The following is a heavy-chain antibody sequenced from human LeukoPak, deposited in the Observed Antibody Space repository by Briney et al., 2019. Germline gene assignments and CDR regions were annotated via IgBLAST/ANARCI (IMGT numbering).Heavy chain of an antibody. J-gene: IGHJ4*02. CDR3: AREVHIVRGFRWAY. CDR1: GVSISSYY. CDR2: IYYSGST. D-gene: IGHD3-10*01. V-gene: IGHV4-59*01. Sequence: SETLSFTCSASGVSISSYYWNWVRQPPGKGLEWIGYIYYSGSTNCNPSLKSRVTISLDTSKSQFSLELRSMTAADTAVYYCAREVHIVRGFRWAYWGERWLLTVSS.